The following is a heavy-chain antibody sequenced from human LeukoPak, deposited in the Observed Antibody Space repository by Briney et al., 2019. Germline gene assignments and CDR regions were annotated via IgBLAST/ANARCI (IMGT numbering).Heavy chain of an antibody. D-gene: IGHD1-14*01. CDR3: ATFSGAHHKTFDS. CDR2: INQDGNQK. V-gene: IGHV3-7*01. CDR1: GFTFSSYE. Sequence: GGSLRLSCAASGFTFSSYEMNWVRQAPGKGLEWVASINQDGNQKYYVDSVKGRFTISRENAKNSLYLQMNTLRAEDTAIYYCATFSGAHHKTFDSWGQGTLVTVSS. J-gene: IGHJ4*02.